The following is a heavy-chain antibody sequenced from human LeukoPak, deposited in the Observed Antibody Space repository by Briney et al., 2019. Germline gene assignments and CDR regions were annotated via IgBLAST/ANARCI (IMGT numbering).Heavy chain of an antibody. D-gene: IGHD6-13*01. J-gene: IGHJ4*02. V-gene: IGHV3-48*02. CDR3: ARERGRSIAAAVGLVDY. Sequence: PGGSLRLSCAASGFTFSSYSMNWVRQAPGKGLEWVSYISSSSSTIYYADSVKGRFTISRDNAKNSLYLQMNSLRDEDTAVYYCARERGRSIAAAVGLVDYWGQGTLVTVSS. CDR1: GFTFSSYS. CDR2: ISSSSSTI.